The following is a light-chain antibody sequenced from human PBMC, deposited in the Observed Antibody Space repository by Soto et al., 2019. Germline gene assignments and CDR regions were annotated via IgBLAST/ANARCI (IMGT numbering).Light chain of an antibody. V-gene: IGKV3-15*01. CDR3: QQYNNWPGT. CDR2: GSS. CDR1: QSVSSN. Sequence: EIVMTQSPATLSVSPVERATLSCRASQSVSSNLAWYQQKPGQAPRLLIYGSSTRAPGIAARFSGSGSGTEFTLTISSLQSEDFAVYYCQQYNNWPGTFGQGPKVEIK. J-gene: IGKJ1*01.